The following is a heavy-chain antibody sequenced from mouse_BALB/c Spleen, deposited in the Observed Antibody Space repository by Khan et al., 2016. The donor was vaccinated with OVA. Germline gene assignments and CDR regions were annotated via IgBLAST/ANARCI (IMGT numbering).Heavy chain of an antibody. Sequence: QVQLQQSGTELARPGASVKLSCKASGYTFTSYWMQWVKQRPGQGLEWIGAIYPGDGNTRYTQKFKGKATLTADKSSSTAYMQLSSLASEDSAVYCCGRGGITTGDFDYWGQGTTLTVSS. V-gene: IGHV1-87*01. J-gene: IGHJ2*01. D-gene: IGHD1-1*01. CDR2: IYPGDGNT. CDR1: GYTFTSYW. CDR3: GRGGITTGDFDY.